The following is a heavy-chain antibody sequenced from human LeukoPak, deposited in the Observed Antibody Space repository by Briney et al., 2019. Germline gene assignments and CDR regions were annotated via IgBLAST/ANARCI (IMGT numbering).Heavy chain of an antibody. CDR1: GYTFTSYG. J-gene: IGHJ6*03. Sequence: GASVKVSCKASGYTFTSYGIRWVRQAPGQGLEWMGWISAHNGNTNYEEKLQGRVTMTTDTSTSTAYMELRSLRSDDTAVYYCARDKGTVATYYYYYMDVWGKGTTVTVSS. CDR2: ISAHNGNT. D-gene: IGHD6-19*01. CDR3: ARDKGTVATYYYYYMDV. V-gene: IGHV1-18*01.